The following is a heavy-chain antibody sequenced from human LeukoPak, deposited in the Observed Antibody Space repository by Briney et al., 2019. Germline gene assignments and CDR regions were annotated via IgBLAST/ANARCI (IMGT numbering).Heavy chain of an antibody. Sequence: PGGSLRLSCAASGFTFSNYGMHWVRQAPGKRLEWVALISFDGSQKYYADSMKGRFTISRDNAKSTVYLQMNSLRVEDAAVYYCSKDLTSDFGGDLDPWGQGTLVTVSS. CDR2: ISFDGSQK. V-gene: IGHV3-30*02. J-gene: IGHJ5*02. CDR1: GFTFSNYG. D-gene: IGHD3-10*01. CDR3: SKDLTSDFGGDLDP.